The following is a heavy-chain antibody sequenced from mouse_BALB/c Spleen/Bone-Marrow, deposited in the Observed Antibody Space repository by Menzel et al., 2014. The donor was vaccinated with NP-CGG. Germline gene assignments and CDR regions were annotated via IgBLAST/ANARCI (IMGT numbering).Heavy chain of an antibody. V-gene: IGHV1-7*01. CDR2: INPSTGYT. CDR1: GYAFTSFW. J-gene: IGHJ4*01. Sequence: VQLQQSGAELAKPGASVKMSCKASGYAFTSFWMHWVKQRPGQSLEWIGYINPSTGYTDYNQKFKDKATLTADKSSSTAYMQLSSLTSEDSAVYYCARSGGNYDYAMDYWGQGTSVTVSS. CDR3: ARSGGNYDYAMDY. D-gene: IGHD2-1*01.